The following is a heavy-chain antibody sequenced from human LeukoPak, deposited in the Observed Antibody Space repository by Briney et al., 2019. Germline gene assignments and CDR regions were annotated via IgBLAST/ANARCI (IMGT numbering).Heavy chain of an antibody. J-gene: IGHJ4*02. CDR1: GYTFTGYY. V-gene: IGHV1-18*04. D-gene: IGHD1-26*01. CDR2: ISAYNGNT. CDR3: ARDTRASGSYSDY. Sequence: ASVKVSCKASGYTFTGYYMHWVRQAPGQGLEWMGWISAYNGNTNYAQKLQGRVTMTTDTSTSTAYMELRSLRSDDTAVYYCARDTRASGSYSDYWGQGTLVTVSS.